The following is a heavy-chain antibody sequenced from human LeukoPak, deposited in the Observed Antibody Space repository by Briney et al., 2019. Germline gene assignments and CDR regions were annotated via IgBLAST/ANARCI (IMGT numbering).Heavy chain of an antibody. CDR2: IKSKGDGGTT. Sequence: GGSLRLSCAASGFTFSKAWMSWVRQAPGKGLEWVGRIKSKGDGGTTDYAAPVKGRFTISRDDSKNTLYLHMDSLKTEDTAVYYCTSGGDCRTTSCYTDWGQGTLVTVSS. CDR3: TSGGDCRTTSCYTD. CDR1: GFTFSKAW. V-gene: IGHV3-15*01. D-gene: IGHD2-2*02. J-gene: IGHJ4*02.